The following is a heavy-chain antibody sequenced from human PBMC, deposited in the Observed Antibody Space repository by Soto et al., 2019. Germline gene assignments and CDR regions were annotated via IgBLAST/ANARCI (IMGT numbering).Heavy chain of an antibody. CDR3: ASHPYSSSWYS. Sequence: EVQLVESGGGLVQPGGSLRLSCAASGFTFSSNWMSWVRQAPGKGLEWVANIKQDGSEKYYVDSVKGRFTISRDNAKNSLYLQMNSLRAEDTAVYYCASHPYSSSWYSWGQGTLVTVSS. CDR1: GFTFSSNW. J-gene: IGHJ4*02. D-gene: IGHD6-13*01. V-gene: IGHV3-7*02. CDR2: IKQDGSEK.